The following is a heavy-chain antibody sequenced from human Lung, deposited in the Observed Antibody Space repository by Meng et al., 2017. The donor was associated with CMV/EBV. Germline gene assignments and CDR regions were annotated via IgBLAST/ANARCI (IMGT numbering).Heavy chain of an antibody. V-gene: IGHV4-39*07. CDR3: ARDRDCSSTSCYDSVF. J-gene: IGHJ4*02. D-gene: IGHD2-2*01. CDR1: GGSISSSSYY. CDR2: IYYSGST. Sequence: LXCTVSGGSISSSSYYWGWIRQPPGKGLEWIGSIYYSGSTYYNPSLKSRVTISVDTSKNQFSLKLSSVTAADTAVYYRARDRDCSSTSCYDSVFWGQGTXVTVSS.